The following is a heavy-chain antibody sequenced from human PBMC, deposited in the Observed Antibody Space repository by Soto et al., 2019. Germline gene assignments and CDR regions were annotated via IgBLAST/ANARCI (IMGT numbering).Heavy chain of an antibody. V-gene: IGHV4-39*01. Sequence: SETLSLTCTVSGGSISSSSYYWGWIRQPPGKGLEWIGSIYYSGSTYYNPSLKGRVTISVDTSKNQFSLKLSSVTAADTAVYYCARLNTAMSHTPHYYYGMDVWGQGTTVTVSS. D-gene: IGHD5-18*01. CDR2: IYYSGST. CDR3: ARLNTAMSHTPHYYYGMDV. CDR1: GGSISSSSYY. J-gene: IGHJ6*02.